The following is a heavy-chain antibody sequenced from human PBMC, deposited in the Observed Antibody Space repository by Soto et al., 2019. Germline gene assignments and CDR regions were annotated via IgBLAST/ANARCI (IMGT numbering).Heavy chain of an antibody. Sequence: QVQLVESGGGVVQPGRSLRLSCAASGFTFSSYAMHWVRQAPGKGLEWVAVISYDGSNKYYADSVKGRFTISRDNSKNTLYLQMNSLRAEDTAVYYCASPSDGDYVPKPGDYWGQGTLVTVSS. CDR3: ASPSDGDYVPKPGDY. CDR2: ISYDGSNK. D-gene: IGHD4-17*01. CDR1: GFTFSSYA. V-gene: IGHV3-30-3*01. J-gene: IGHJ4*02.